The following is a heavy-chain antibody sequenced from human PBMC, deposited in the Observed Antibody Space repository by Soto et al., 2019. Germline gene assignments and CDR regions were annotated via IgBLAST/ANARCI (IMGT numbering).Heavy chain of an antibody. Sequence: QVQLVQSGAEVKKPGSSVKVSCKASGGTFSSYAISWVRQAPGQGLECMGGIITIFGTANYAQKFQGRVTITADESTSPAYMELSSLRSEDAAVYYCARESRYCSGGSCYFLPGIDYWGPGTLVTVSS. CDR1: GGTFSSYA. V-gene: IGHV1-69*12. D-gene: IGHD2-15*01. J-gene: IGHJ4*02. CDR3: ARESRYCSGGSCYFLPGIDY. CDR2: IITIFGTA.